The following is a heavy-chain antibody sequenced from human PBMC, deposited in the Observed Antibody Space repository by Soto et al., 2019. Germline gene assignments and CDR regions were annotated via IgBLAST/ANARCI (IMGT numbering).Heavy chain of an antibody. CDR2: INHSGST. CDR1: GGSFSGYY. D-gene: IGHD3-3*01. CDR3: ARGRGVLRFFEWSTYGMDV. V-gene: IGHV4-34*01. J-gene: IGHJ6*02. Sequence: SETLSLTCAVYGGSFSGYYWSWIRQPPGKGLEWIGEINHSGSTNYNPSLKSRVTISVDTSKNQFSLKLSSVTAADTAVYYCARGRGVLRFFEWSTYGMDVWGQGTTVTVSS.